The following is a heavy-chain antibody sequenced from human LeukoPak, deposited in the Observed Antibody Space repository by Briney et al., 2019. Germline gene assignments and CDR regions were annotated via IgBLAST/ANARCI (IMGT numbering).Heavy chain of an antibody. CDR1: GFTFSSYA. V-gene: IGHV3-23*01. CDR2: ISGSGDNT. CDR3: AKRKGYFDSSGYIDY. J-gene: IGHJ4*02. Sequence: GGSLRLSCAASGFTFSSYAMSWVRQAPGKGLEWVSGISGSGDNTYYADSVKGRFTISRDNSKNTLYVQVNSLGTEDTAAYYCAKRKGYFDSSGYIDYWGQGTLVTVSS. D-gene: IGHD3-22*01.